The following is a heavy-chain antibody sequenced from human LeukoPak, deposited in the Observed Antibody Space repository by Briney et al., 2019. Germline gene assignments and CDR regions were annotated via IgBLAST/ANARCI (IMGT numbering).Heavy chain of an antibody. CDR2: TYYRSKWYS. Sequence: SQTLSLTCAISGDSFSSTSASWNWSRQSPSRRLERLGSTYYRSKWYSDYAVSVRGRITVNPDTSTNQFSLQLNSVTPEDTAVYYCARYTSSWFFDSWGLGTLVTVSS. CDR1: GDSFSSTSAS. CDR3: ARYTSSWFFDS. D-gene: IGHD6-13*01. J-gene: IGHJ4*02. V-gene: IGHV6-1*01.